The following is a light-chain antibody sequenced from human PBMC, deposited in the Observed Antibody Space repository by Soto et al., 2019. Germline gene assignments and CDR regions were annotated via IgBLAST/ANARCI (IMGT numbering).Light chain of an antibody. Sequence: IQMTQSPSSLSACVGDGVAITRRASQGISSWLAWYQQKPGKAPKLLIYLASYLQSGVPSRFSGSGFGTDFTLTISSLQPEDFATYYCQQANSFPFTVGQGTRLEIK. CDR3: QQANSFPFT. J-gene: IGKJ5*01. CDR2: LAS. V-gene: IGKV1-12*01. CDR1: QGISSW.